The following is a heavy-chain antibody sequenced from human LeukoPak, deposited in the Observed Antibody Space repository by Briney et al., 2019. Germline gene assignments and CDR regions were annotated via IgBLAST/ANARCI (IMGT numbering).Heavy chain of an antibody. J-gene: IGHJ4*02. CDR3: ATVRIAAAGHFDY. V-gene: IGHV5-51*01. CDR1: GYSFTSYW. Sequence: GESLQISCKGSGYSFTSYWIGWVRQMPGKGLEWMGIIYPGDSDTRYSPSFQGQVTISADKSISTAYLQWSSLKASDTAMYYCATVRIAAAGHFDYWGQGTLVTVSS. CDR2: IYPGDSDT. D-gene: IGHD6-13*01.